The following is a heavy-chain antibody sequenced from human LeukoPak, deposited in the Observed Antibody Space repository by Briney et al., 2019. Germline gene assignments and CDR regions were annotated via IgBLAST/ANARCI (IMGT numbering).Heavy chain of an antibody. Sequence: PSETLSLTCTVSGGSLSSYYWSWIRQPPGRGREGVGYIYYSGSTNYNPSLKSRVTISVDTSKNQYSLKLSFVTAADTAMYYCARHMPHDDGDSFDYWGQGTLVTVSS. CDR3: ARHMPHDDGDSFDY. CDR1: GGSLSSYY. J-gene: IGHJ4*02. V-gene: IGHV4-59*08. CDR2: IYYSGST. D-gene: IGHD4/OR15-4a*01.